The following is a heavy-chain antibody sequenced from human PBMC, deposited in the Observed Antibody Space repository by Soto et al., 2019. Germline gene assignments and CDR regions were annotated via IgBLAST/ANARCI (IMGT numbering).Heavy chain of an antibody. CDR2: ISAYNGKK. D-gene: IGHD1-26*01. Sequence: QVQLVQSGAEVKKPGASVKVSCKDSGYTVTSYGIICVRQAPGQGLAWMGWISAYNGKKHNAQGRVTMTKATSTSTAYMELRSLRSDDTAVNYCARDRGSYALDYWGQGTLVTVSS. J-gene: IGHJ4*02. CDR1: GYTVTSYG. CDR3: ARDRGSYALDY. V-gene: IGHV1-18*01.